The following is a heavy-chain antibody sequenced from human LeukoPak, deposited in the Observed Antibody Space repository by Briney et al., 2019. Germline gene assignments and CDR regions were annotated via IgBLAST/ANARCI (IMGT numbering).Heavy chain of an antibody. CDR3: AKSGATNTPDAFDI. J-gene: IGHJ3*02. CDR1: GYTFSSYG. D-gene: IGHD1-26*01. Sequence: GASVKVSCKASGYTFSSYGMSWVRQAPGQSLEWMGWISAYNGNTNYAQKFQDRVTMTTDTSTSTAYMELRSLRSDDTAVYYCAKSGATNTPDAFDIWGQGTMVTVSS. CDR2: ISAYNGNT. V-gene: IGHV1-18*01.